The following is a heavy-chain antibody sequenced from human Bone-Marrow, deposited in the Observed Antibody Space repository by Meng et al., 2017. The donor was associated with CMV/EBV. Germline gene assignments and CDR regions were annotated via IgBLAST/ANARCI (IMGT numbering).Heavy chain of an antibody. D-gene: IGHD6-13*01. V-gene: IGHV3-21*04. Sequence: GESLKISCAASGFSFSRYTMEWVRQAPGKGLEWVSSISSNSAYIYYADSVKGRFTISRDNSKNTLYLQMNSLRAEDTAVYYCAKEGSSSWPYYYYGMDVWGQGSTVTVSS. CDR2: ISSNSAYI. CDR1: GFSFSRYT. CDR3: AKEGSSSWPYYYYGMDV. J-gene: IGHJ6*02.